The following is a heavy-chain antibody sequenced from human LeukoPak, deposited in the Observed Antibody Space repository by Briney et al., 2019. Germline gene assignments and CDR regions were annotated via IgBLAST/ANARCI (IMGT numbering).Heavy chain of an antibody. CDR2: IYYSGST. CDR1: GGSISSGGYY. Sequence: SETLSLTCTVSGGSISSGGYYWSWIRQHPGKGLEWIGYIYYSGSTYYNPSLKSRVTISVDTSKNQFSLKLSSVTAADTAVYYCASYLVATIPFFDYWGQGTLVTVSS. J-gene: IGHJ4*02. V-gene: IGHV4-31*03. D-gene: IGHD5-12*01. CDR3: ASYLVATIPFFDY.